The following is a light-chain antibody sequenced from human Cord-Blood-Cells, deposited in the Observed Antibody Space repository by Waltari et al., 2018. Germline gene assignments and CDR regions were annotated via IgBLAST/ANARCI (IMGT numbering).Light chain of an antibody. Sequence: EIVMPPSPATLSVSSGERATLSCRASQCVRSNLAWYQQKPGQAPRLLIYGASTRATGIPARFSGSGSGTEFTLTISSLQSEDFAVYYCQQYNNWPFTFGPGTKVDIK. V-gene: IGKV3-15*01. CDR1: QCVRSN. J-gene: IGKJ3*01. CDR3: QQYNNWPFT. CDR2: GAS.